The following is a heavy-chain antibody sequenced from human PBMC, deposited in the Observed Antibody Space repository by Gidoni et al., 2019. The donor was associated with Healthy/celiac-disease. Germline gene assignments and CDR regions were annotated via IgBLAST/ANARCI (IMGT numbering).Heavy chain of an antibody. CDR1: GYSFTSYD. J-gene: IGHJ4*02. CDR2: MKPNSGNT. D-gene: IGHD3-10*01. V-gene: IGHV1-8*01. CDR3: ARRESFDY. Sequence: QVQLVQSGAEVKKCGASVKVYCKASGYSFTSYDINWVRQATGTGLEWMGWMKPNSGNTGYAQKFQGRVTMTRNTSISAAYMDLSRLRSEDTAVYYWARRESFDYWGQGTLVTVSS.